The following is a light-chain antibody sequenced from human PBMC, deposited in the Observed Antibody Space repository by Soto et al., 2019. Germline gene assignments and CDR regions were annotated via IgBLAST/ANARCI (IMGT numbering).Light chain of an antibody. V-gene: IGKV1-5*01. Sequence: DIQITQSPSTLSASVGDRVTITCRASQSISSWLAWYQQKLGRAPRLLIYDASSLESGVPSRFSGSGYGTELTLTISSLQPDDFATYYCQQYNTYPSLTFGGGTKVDIK. CDR1: QSISSW. CDR2: DAS. J-gene: IGKJ4*01. CDR3: QQYNTYPSLT.